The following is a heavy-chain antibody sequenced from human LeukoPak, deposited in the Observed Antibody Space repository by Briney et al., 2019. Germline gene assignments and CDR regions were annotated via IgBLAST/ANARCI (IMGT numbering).Heavy chain of an antibody. CDR3: ARSYCSGGSCYSGNIDH. CDR2: MNPNSGNT. V-gene: IGHV1-8*01. CDR1: GYTFTSYD. Sequence: ASVKVSCKASGYTFTSYDINWVRQATGQGLEWMGWMNPNSGNTGYAQKFQGRVTTTRNTSISTAYMELSSLRSEDTAVYYCARSYCSGGSCYSGNIDHWGQGTLVTVSS. D-gene: IGHD2-15*01. J-gene: IGHJ4*02.